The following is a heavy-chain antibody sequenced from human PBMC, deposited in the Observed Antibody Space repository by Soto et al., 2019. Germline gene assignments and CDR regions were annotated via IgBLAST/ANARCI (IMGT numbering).Heavy chain of an antibody. V-gene: IGHV4-59*01. D-gene: IGHD3-3*01. Sequence: PSETLSLTCTVSGGSIRNYYWSWIRQPPGKGLEWIGYVYSSGSTHYNPSLQSRVTISADTSKNQVSLKVNSVTAADTAVFYCARTLRFLDSPITDYWGQGTLVTVSS. CDR1: GGSIRNYY. J-gene: IGHJ4*02. CDR3: ARTLRFLDSPITDY. CDR2: VYSSGST.